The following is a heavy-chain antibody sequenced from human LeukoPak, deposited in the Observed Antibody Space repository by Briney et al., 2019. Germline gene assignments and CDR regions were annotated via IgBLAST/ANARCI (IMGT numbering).Heavy chain of an antibody. Sequence: SETLPLTCAVYGGSFSGYYWSWIRQPPGKGLEWIGEINHSGSTNYIPSLKSRVTISVDTSKNQFSLKLSSVTAADTAVYYCASSYYDILTGYYRDWFDPWGQGTLVTVSS. CDR1: GGSFSGYY. CDR2: INHSGST. D-gene: IGHD3-9*01. J-gene: IGHJ5*02. V-gene: IGHV4-34*01. CDR3: ASSYYDILTGYYRDWFDP.